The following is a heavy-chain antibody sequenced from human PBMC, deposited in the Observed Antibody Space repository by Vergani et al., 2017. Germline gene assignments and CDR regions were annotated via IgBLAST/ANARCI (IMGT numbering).Heavy chain of an antibody. CDR2: ISYDGSNK. V-gene: IGHV3-30-3*01. CDR3: ARSRNPPNKNMVRGVIRKPYFDY. CDR1: GFTFSSYA. Sequence: QVQLVESGGGVVQPGRSLRLSCAASGFTFSSYAMHWVRQAPGKGLEWVAVISYDGSNKYYADSVKGRFTISRDNSKNTLYLQMNSLRAEDTAVYYCARSRNPPNKNMVRGVIRKPYFDYWGQGTLVTVSS. J-gene: IGHJ4*02. D-gene: IGHD3-10*01.